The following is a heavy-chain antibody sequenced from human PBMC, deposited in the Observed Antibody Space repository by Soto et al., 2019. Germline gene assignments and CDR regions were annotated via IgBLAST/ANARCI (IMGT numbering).Heavy chain of an antibody. D-gene: IGHD3-3*01. CDR1: GNTVPNYA. V-gene: IGHV1-3*01. Sequence: ASVKVSCKASGNTVPNYAIHWVRQAPGQRLEWMGWINGGNGNTYYSEHFQGRVTFTRDTSAGTVYMELSSLRSEDTAVYYCARDVRTIFGVVTLDREATKGMDVWGQGTTVTVSS. CDR3: ARDVRTIFGVVTLDREATKGMDV. J-gene: IGHJ6*02. CDR2: INGGNGNT.